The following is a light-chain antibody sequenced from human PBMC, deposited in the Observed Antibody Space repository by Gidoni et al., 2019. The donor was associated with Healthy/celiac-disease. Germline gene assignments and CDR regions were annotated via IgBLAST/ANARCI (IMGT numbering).Light chain of an antibody. J-gene: IGKJ1*01. CDR3: QQSYSTPWT. CDR1: QSISSY. V-gene: IGKV1-39*01. Sequence: DIQITQSPSSLSASVGDRVTITCRASQSISSYLNWYQQKPGKAPKRLIYAASSLQSGVPSRFSGSGSGTDFTLTISSLQPEEFATYFCQQSYSTPWTLGQGTKVEIK. CDR2: AAS.